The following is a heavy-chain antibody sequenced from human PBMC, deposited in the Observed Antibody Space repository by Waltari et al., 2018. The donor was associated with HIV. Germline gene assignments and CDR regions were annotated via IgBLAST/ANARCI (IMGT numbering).Heavy chain of an antibody. CDR2: INAGNGNT. CDR1: GYTFTSYA. CDR3: AVYGSGSYRGKTNEFDY. Sequence: QVQLVQSGAEVKKPGASVKVSCKASGYTFTSYAMHWVRQAPGQRLEWMGWINAGNGNTKYSQKFQGRVTITRDTSASTAYMELSSLRSEDTAVYYCAVYGSGSYRGKTNEFDYWGQGTLVTVSS. D-gene: IGHD3-10*01. V-gene: IGHV1-3*01. J-gene: IGHJ4*02.